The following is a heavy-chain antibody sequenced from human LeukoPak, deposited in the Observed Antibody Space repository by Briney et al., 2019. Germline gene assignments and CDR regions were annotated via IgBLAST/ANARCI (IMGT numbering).Heavy chain of an antibody. V-gene: IGHV5-51*01. CDR2: IYPGDSDT. CDR3: ARHLSTEGFDY. Sequence: GESLKISCKGSGYSFTSYWIGWVRQMPGKGLEWMGIIYPGDSDTRYSPSFQGHVTISADKSISIAYLQWSSLKASDTAMYYCARHLSTEGFDYWGQGTLVTVSS. CDR1: GYSFTSYW. D-gene: IGHD4-17*01. J-gene: IGHJ4*02.